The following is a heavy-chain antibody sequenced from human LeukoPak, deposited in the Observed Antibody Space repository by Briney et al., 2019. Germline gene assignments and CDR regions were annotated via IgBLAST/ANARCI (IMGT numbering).Heavy chain of an antibody. D-gene: IGHD1-26*01. CDR1: GFTFSSNW. CDR3: VRDLGGRSGH. J-gene: IGHJ4*02. Sequence: GGSLRLSCAASGFTFSSNWMHWVRQAPGKGLVWVSRINEDGSTTNYADSVKGRSTIFRDNAKNTLYLQMNSLRAEDTAVYYCVRDLGGRSGHWGQGALVTVSS. V-gene: IGHV3-74*01. CDR2: INEDGSTT.